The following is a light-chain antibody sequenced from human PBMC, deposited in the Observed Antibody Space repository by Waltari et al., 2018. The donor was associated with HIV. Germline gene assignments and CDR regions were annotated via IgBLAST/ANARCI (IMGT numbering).Light chain of an antibody. Sequence: SYELTQPPSVSVSPGQTARITCSGDVLPKQYAYWYQQKPGQAPVVVISKDSERPSGIPERFSCSSSGTTGTLTISGVQAEDEADYYCQSADSSGTYAVFGGGTQLTVL. CDR3: QSADSSGTYAV. V-gene: IGLV3-25*03. J-gene: IGLJ7*01. CDR2: KDS. CDR1: VLPKQY.